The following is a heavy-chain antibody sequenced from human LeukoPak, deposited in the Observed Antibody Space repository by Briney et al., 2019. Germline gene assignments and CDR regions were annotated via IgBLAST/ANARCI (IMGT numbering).Heavy chain of an antibody. CDR3: ARDYGAAAGTGRGYNWFDP. V-gene: IGHV4-59*01. J-gene: IGHJ5*02. CDR2: IYYSGST. CDR1: GGSISSDY. D-gene: IGHD6-13*01. Sequence: SETLSLTCTVSGGSISSDYWSWIRQPPGKGLEWIGYIYYSGSTNYNPSLKSRVTISVDTSKNQFSLKLRSVTAADTAVYYCARDYGAAAGTGRGYNWFDPWGQGTLVTVSS.